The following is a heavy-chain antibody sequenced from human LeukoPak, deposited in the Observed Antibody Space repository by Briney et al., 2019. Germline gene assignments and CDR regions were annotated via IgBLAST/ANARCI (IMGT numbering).Heavy chain of an antibody. CDR1: EYTFNTYY. CDR2: IYTSASTT. V-gene: IGHV1-46*02. Sequence: ASVKVSCKTSEYTFNTYYFHWVRQAPGQGLEYMGVIYTSASTTSSTQRFQGRITLTSDTSTSTVYMELSSLRSDDTALYYCMSEIPSTGSFDSWGQGTLVTVSS. CDR3: MSEIPSTGSFDS. J-gene: IGHJ4*02. D-gene: IGHD1-1*01.